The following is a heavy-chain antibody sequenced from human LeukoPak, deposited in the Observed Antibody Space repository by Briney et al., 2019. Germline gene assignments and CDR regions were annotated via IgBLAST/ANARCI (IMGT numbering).Heavy chain of an antibody. Sequence: GRSLRLSCAASGFTFSSYAMHWVRQAPGKGLEWVAVISYDGSNKYYADSVKGRFTISRDNSENTLYLQMNSLRAEDTAVYYCARYSSGHFDYWGQGTLVTVSS. CDR2: ISYDGSNK. D-gene: IGHD6-19*01. CDR1: GFTFSSYA. CDR3: ARYSSGHFDY. V-gene: IGHV3-30-3*01. J-gene: IGHJ4*02.